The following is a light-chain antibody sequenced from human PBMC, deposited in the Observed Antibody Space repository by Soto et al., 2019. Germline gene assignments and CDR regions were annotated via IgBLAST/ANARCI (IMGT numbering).Light chain of an antibody. CDR1: QSVSSY. J-gene: IGKJ5*01. V-gene: IGKV3-11*01. CDR3: QQYRSLIT. Sequence: EIVLTQSPATLSLSPGERATLSCRASQSVSSYLAWYQQKPGQAPRLLIYDASNRATGIPARFSGSGSGTDFTLTISSIEPEDFAVYYCQQYRSLITFGQGTRLEIK. CDR2: DAS.